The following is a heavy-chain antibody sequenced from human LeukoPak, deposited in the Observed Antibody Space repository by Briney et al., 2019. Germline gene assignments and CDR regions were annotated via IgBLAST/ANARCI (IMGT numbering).Heavy chain of an antibody. V-gene: IGHV3-64*01. CDR3: ARDGGYCSGGSCPAYYFDY. CDR1: GFTFSSYA. J-gene: IGHJ4*02. Sequence: GGSLGLSCAASGFTFSSYAMHCARHAPGKGLEYVSAISSNWGSTYYANSVKVRFTISRDNSKNTLYLQMGSLRAEDMAVYYCARDGGYCSGGSCPAYYFDYWGQGTLVTVSS. CDR2: ISSNWGST. D-gene: IGHD2-15*01.